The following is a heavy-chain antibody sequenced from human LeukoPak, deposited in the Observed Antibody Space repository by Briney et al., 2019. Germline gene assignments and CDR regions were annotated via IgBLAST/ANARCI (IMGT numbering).Heavy chain of an antibody. V-gene: IGHV4-30-2*01. Sequence: SETLSLTFTVSGGSISSGGYYWSWIRQPPGKGLEWIEYIYHSGSTYYNPSLKSRVTISVDRSKNQFSLKLSSVTAADTAVYYCARDASQGSGYRAPSDYWGQGTLVTVSS. D-gene: IGHD3-22*01. CDR3: ARDASQGSGYRAPSDY. CDR2: IYHSGST. J-gene: IGHJ4*02. CDR1: GGSISSGGYY.